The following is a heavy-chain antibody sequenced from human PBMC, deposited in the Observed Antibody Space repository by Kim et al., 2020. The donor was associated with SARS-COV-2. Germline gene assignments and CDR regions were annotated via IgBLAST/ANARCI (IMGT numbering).Heavy chain of an antibody. D-gene: IGHD6-6*01. V-gene: IGHV1-18*01. CDR1: GYSFRTYG. CDR2: ISVYNGNT. J-gene: IGHJ5*02. Sequence: ASVKVSCKASGYSFRTYGISWVRQAPGQGHEWMGWISVYNGNTIYAQKFQDRVTMTTDTSTSTAYMEVRSLRSDDTAVYYCARDHIAARPGWFDPWGQGTLVTVTS. CDR3: ARDHIAARPGWFDP.